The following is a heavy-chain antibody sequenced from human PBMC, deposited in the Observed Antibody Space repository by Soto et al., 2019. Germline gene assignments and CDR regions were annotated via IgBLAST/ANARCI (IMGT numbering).Heavy chain of an antibody. V-gene: IGHV4-4*07. D-gene: IGHD3-10*01. CDR1: GGSISSYY. CDR3: ARDRYYGSGSYYNYFDY. J-gene: IGHJ4*02. CDR2: IYTSGST. Sequence: QVQLQESGPGLVKPSETLSLTCTVSGGSISSYYWSWIRQPAGKGLEWIGRIYTSGSTNYNPSLKSRVTMSVDTSKNQLSRKLSSVTAADTAVYYCARDRYYGSGSYYNYFDYWGQGTLVTVSS.